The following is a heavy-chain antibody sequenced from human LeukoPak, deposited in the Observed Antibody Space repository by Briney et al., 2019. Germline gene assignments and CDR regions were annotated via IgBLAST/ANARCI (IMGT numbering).Heavy chain of an antibody. CDR1: GFTVSSTY. D-gene: IGHD5-24*01. CDR2: FYSGGQT. Sequence: GGSLRLSCAASGFTVSSTYMSWVRQAPGKGLEWVSLFYSGGQTYYADSVKGRFTISRHNSKNTLYLQMNSLRTEDTAVYYCARAGDGYSYEYYFDYWGQGTLVTVSS. J-gene: IGHJ4*02. CDR3: ARAGDGYSYEYYFDY. V-gene: IGHV3-53*04.